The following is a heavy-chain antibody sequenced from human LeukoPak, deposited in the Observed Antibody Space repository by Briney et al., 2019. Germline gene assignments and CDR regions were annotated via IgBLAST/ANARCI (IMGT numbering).Heavy chain of an antibody. Sequence: PGGSLRLSCVASGLAFTTYSMNWVRQPPGQGPEWVASIDGSSTYVFYADSVKGRFTITRDNSKNTLYLQMNSLRAEDTAVYYCARDWVGDYGNPTTSHYYYYGMDVWGQGTTVTVSS. D-gene: IGHD4-17*01. CDR2: IDGSSTYV. J-gene: IGHJ6*02. V-gene: IGHV3-21*01. CDR1: GLAFTTYS. CDR3: ARDWVGDYGNPTTSHYYYYGMDV.